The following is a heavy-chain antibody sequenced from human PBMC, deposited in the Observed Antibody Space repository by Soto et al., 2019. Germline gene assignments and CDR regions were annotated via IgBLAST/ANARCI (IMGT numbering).Heavy chain of an antibody. J-gene: IGHJ6*02. CDR2: ISGSGGST. D-gene: IGHD3-10*01. V-gene: IGHV3-23*01. CDR1: GFTFSSYA. Sequence: PVGSLRLSCAASGFTFSSYAMSWVRQAPGKGLEWVSAISGSGGSTYYADSVKGRFTISRDNSKNTLYLQMNSLRAEDTAVYYCAKIDSTGWFGELLDYYYYGMDVWGQGTTVTVSS. CDR3: AKIDSTGWFGELLDYYYYGMDV.